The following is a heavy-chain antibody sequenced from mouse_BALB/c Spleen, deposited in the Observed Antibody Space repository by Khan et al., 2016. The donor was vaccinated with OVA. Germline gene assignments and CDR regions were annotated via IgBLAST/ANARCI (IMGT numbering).Heavy chain of an antibody. CDR2: IDPYYGDA. V-gene: IGHV1-39*01. Sequence: VQLKQSGPELDKPGASVKISCKASGYSFTDYNMNWVKQSNGKSLEWIGNIDPYYGDAHYNQKFKGKATLTVARSSSTAYMQLKSLTSEDSAVYYCTSLGTNYSFDYWGQGTTLTVSS. CDR1: GYSFTDYN. D-gene: IGHD2-1*01. J-gene: IGHJ2*01. CDR3: TSLGTNYSFDY.